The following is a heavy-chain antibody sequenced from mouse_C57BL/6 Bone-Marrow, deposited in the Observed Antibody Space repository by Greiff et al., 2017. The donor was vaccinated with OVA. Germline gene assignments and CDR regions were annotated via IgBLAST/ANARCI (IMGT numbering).Heavy chain of an antibody. CDR3: TRIYYDYGHFDY. CDR2: ISSGGDYI. V-gene: IGHV5-9-1*02. Sequence: DVHLVESGEGLVKPGGSLKLSCAASGFTFSSYAMSWVRQTPEKRLEWVAYISSGGDYIYYADTVKGRFTISRDNARNTLYLQMSSLKSEDTAMYYCTRIYYDYGHFDYWGQGTTLTVSS. J-gene: IGHJ2*01. CDR1: GFTFSSYA. D-gene: IGHD2-4*01.